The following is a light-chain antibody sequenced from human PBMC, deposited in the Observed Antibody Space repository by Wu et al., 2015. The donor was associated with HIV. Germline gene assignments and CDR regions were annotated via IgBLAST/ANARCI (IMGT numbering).Light chain of an antibody. J-gene: IGKJ2*01. Sequence: EIVMTQSPATLSVSPGERATLSCRANQSVSTFFAWYQQKPGQSPRLLIFDATYRATGIPDRFSGSGSGTDFTLTISRLEPEDFAVYFCQQCGVSPFTFGQGTKLEIK. CDR3: QQCGVSPFT. CDR2: DAT. CDR1: QSVSTF. V-gene: IGKV3-20*01.